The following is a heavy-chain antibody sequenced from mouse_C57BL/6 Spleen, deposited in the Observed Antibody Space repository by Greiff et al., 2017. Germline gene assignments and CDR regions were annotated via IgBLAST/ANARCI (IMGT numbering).Heavy chain of an antibody. D-gene: IGHD1-1*01. V-gene: IGHV2-6-1*01. CDR3: ARQYGSRGAWFAY. CDR1: GFSLTSYG. Sequence: QVQLQQSGPGLVAPSQSLSITCTVSGFSLTSYGVHWVRQPPGKGLEWLVVIWSDGSTTYNSALKSRLSISKDISKSQVFLKMNSLQTDDTAMYYCARQYGSRGAWFAYWGQETLVTVSA. CDR2: IWSDGST. J-gene: IGHJ3*01.